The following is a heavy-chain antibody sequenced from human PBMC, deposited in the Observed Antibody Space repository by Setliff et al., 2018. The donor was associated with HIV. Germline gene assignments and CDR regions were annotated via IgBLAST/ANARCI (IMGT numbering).Heavy chain of an antibody. V-gene: IGHV4-34*01. D-gene: IGHD1-26*01. CDR3: AGGPGTTSIDS. J-gene: IGHJ4*02. Sequence: SETLSLTCAVYGGSFSGYYWSWIRQPPGKGLEWIGEINHSGSTNYNMSLWSRVTISLDASRNQFSLELISVTAADTAVYYCAGGPGTTSIDSWAQGTLVTVSS. CDR1: GGSFSGYY. CDR2: INHSGST.